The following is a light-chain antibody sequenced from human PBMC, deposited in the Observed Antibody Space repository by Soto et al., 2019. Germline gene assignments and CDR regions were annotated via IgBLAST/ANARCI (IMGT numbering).Light chain of an antibody. Sequence: QSALTQPRSVSGSPGQSVTISCTGTTSDVGGYDFVSWCQQYPGKAPKLIIYDVSQRPSGVPDRFSGSKSGNTASLTISGLQTEDEADYYCCSYAGRYTWVFGGGTKLTVL. CDR3: CSYAGRYTWV. V-gene: IGLV2-11*01. J-gene: IGLJ3*02. CDR2: DVS. CDR1: TSDVGGYDF.